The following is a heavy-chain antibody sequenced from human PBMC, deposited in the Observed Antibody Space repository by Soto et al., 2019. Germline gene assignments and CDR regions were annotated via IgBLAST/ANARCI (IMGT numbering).Heavy chain of an antibody. V-gene: IGHV3-33*01. CDR3: ARDQLPGSFGMSNYGMDV. D-gene: IGHD3-10*01. J-gene: IGHJ6*02. Sequence: GGSLRLSCAASGFTFSSYGMHWVRQAPGKGLEWVAVIWYDGSNKYYADSVKGRFTISRDNSKNTLHLQMNSLRAEDTAVYYCARDQLPGSFGMSNYGMDVWGQGTTVTVSS. CDR2: IWYDGSNK. CDR1: GFTFSSYG.